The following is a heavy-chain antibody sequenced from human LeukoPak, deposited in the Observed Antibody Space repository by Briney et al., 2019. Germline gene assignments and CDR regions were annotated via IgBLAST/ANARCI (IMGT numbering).Heavy chain of an antibody. Sequence: RASVKVSCKASGYTFTSYGISWVRQAPGQGLEWMGWISAYNGNTNYAQKLQGRVTMTTDTSTSTAYMELRSLRSDDTAVYYCARVPGRWLLHFFDYWGQGTLVTVSS. D-gene: IGHD5-24*01. J-gene: IGHJ4*02. CDR1: GYTFTSYG. CDR3: ARVPGRWLLHFFDY. V-gene: IGHV1-18*01. CDR2: ISAYNGNT.